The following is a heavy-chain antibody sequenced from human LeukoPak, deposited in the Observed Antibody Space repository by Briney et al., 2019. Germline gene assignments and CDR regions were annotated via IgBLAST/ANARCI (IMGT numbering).Heavy chain of an antibody. CDR3: ARGVPALKWLRFDY. CDR1: GYTFTSYG. V-gene: IGHV1-18*01. CDR2: ISAYNGNT. Sequence: ASVKVSCKASGYTFTSYGISWVRQAPGQGLEWMGWISAYNGNTNYAQKLQGRVTMTTDTSTSTAYMELRSLRSEDTAVYYCARGVPALKWLRFDYWGQGTLVTVSS. J-gene: IGHJ4*02. D-gene: IGHD5-12*01.